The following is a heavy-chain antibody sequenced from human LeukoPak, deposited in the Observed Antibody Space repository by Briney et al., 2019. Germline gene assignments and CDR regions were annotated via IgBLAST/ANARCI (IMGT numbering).Heavy chain of an antibody. Sequence: GGSLRLSCAASGFTFRSYAIHWVRQAPGKGLEWVSYISSSGSTIYYADSVKGRFTISRDNAKNSLYLQMNSLRAEDTAVYYCARGSPYGDYYYYYYGMDVWGQGTTVTVSS. CDR2: ISSSGSTI. V-gene: IGHV3-48*04. J-gene: IGHJ6*02. CDR3: ARGSPYGDYYYYYYGMDV. CDR1: GFTFRSYA. D-gene: IGHD4-17*01.